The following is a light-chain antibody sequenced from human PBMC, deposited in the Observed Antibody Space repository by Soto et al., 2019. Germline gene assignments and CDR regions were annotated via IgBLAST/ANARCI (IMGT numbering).Light chain of an antibody. J-gene: IGKJ1*01. Sequence: EIVLTQSPVTLSVSPGDSATLSCRASQRFXSNFVWYQQKPGQAPRVLXYGASNRATGIPDRLSGSGSGTDFTRTISRLEPEDCAVYYCQQYNKGTWTFGQGTKVDIK. CDR2: GAS. V-gene: IGKV3D-15*01. CDR3: QQYNKGTWT. CDR1: QRFXSN.